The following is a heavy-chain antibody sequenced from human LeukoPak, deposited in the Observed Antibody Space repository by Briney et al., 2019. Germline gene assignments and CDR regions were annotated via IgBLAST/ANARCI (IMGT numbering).Heavy chain of an antibody. V-gene: IGHV4-59*01. Sequence: PETLSLPCTVSGGSISSYYWSWVRQPPGKGLEWIGYIYYSGSTNYNPSLKSRVTISVDTSKNQFSLKLSSVTAADTAVYYCARCRGYSYGELDYWGQGTLVTVSS. CDR2: IYYSGST. CDR3: ARCRGYSYGELDY. J-gene: IGHJ4*02. D-gene: IGHD5-18*01. CDR1: GGSISSYY.